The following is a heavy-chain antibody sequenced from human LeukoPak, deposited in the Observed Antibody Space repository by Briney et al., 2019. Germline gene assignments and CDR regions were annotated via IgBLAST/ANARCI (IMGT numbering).Heavy chain of an antibody. D-gene: IGHD3-16*01. Sequence: GESLKISCKGSGYTFSTYWIGWVRQMPGKGLEWMGNIYPSDSNTKYSPSFRGQVTISADKSINTAYLQWGSLKASDTAIYYCARPYYDNLWGRGAYFDRWGQGTLVTVSS. J-gene: IGHJ4*02. CDR1: GYTFSTYW. CDR2: IYPSDSNT. CDR3: ARPYYDNLWGRGAYFDR. V-gene: IGHV5-51*01.